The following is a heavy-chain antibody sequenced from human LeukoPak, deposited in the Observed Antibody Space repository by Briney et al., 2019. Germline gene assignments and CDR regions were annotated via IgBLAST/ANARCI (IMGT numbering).Heavy chain of an antibody. CDR2: ISSSSSYI. CDR3: ARVDPRNFDY. V-gene: IGHV3-21*01. J-gene: IGHJ4*02. Sequence: GGSLRLSCAASGFTFSSYSMNWVRQAPGKGLEWVSSISSSSSYIYYADSVKGRFTTSRDNAKNSLYLQMNSLRAEDTAVYYCARVDPRNFDYWGQGTLVTVSS. CDR1: GFTFSSYS.